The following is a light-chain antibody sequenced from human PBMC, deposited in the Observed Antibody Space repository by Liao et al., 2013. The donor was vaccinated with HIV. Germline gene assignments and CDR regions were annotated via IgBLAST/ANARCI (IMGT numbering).Light chain of an antibody. CDR3: QVWDSTSDHPV. CDR2: YDS. J-gene: IGLJ2*01. V-gene: IGLV3-21*01. CDR1: NIESKS. Sequence: SYELTQPPSVSVAPGKTARITCGGNNIESKSVQWYQQKPGQTPVLVIYYDSDRPSGIPERLSGSNSGNTATLTISRVEAGDEADYYCQVWDSTSDHPVFGGGTKLTVL.